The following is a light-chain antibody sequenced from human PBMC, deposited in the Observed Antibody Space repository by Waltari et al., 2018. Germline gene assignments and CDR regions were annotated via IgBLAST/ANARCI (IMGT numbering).Light chain of an antibody. J-gene: IGKJ1*01. CDR3: QQYYSTPQT. CDR2: WAF. Sequence: DIVMTQSPDSLAVSLGERATINCKSSQTILYTSNNKNYLAWYQHKPGQPPKLLIYWAFTREYVVPDRFSGSGSGTDFTLTISSLQAEDVALYYCQQYYSTPQTFGQGTKVEIK. CDR1: QTILYTSNNKNY. V-gene: IGKV4-1*01.